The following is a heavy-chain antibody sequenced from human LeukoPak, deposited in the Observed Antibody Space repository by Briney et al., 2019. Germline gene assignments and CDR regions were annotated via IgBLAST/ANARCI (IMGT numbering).Heavy chain of an antibody. D-gene: IGHD2-2*01. Sequence: SVKVSCKASGGTFSSYAISWVRQAPGQGLEWMGRIIPIFGTANYAQKFQGRVTITTDESTSTAYMELSSLRTEDTAVYYCARERYCSSTSCLDYYYYMDVWGKGTTVTVSS. V-gene: IGHV1-69*05. CDR1: GGTFSSYA. J-gene: IGHJ6*03. CDR3: ARERYCSSTSCLDYYYYMDV. CDR2: IIPIFGTA.